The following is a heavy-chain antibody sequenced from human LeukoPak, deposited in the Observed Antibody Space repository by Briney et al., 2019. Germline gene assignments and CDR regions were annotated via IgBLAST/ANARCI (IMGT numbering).Heavy chain of an antibody. V-gene: IGHV4-39*07. CDR2: INHSGST. Sequence: PSETLSLTCTVSGGSISSSSYYWSRIRQPPGKGLEWIGEINHSGSTNYNPSLKSRVTISVDTSKNQFSLKLSSVTAADTAVYYCARRYDFWSGYGYWGQGTLVTVSS. J-gene: IGHJ4*02. CDR3: ARRYDFWSGYGY. CDR1: GGSISSSSYY. D-gene: IGHD3-3*01.